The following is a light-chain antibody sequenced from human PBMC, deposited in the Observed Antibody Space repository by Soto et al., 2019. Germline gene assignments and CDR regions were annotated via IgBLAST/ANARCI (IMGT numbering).Light chain of an antibody. Sequence: QSALTQPASLSGSPGQSITISCTGTSSDIGSYNYVSWYQQHPGKAPKLMIFDVSYRPSGISDRFSGSKSGNTASLTISGLQPEDEADYYCSSYGASSTLFGGGTKLT. CDR2: DVS. CDR3: SSYGASSTL. CDR1: SSDIGSYNY. V-gene: IGLV2-14*03. J-gene: IGLJ3*02.